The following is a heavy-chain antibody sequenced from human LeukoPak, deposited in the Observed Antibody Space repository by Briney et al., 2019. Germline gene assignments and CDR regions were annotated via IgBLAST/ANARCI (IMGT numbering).Heavy chain of an antibody. V-gene: IGHV3-23*01. D-gene: IGHD3-22*01. CDR1: GFTFSSYS. CDR3: AKDQIAYYYDSSGNFDY. CDR2: ISASPFST. J-gene: IGHJ4*02. Sequence: GGSLRLSCAASGFTFSSYSMSWVRQAPGKGLEWVSSISASPFSTYYADSVKGRFTISRDNSKNTLYLQMNSLRAEDTAVYYCAKDQIAYYYDSSGNFDYWGQGTLVTVSS.